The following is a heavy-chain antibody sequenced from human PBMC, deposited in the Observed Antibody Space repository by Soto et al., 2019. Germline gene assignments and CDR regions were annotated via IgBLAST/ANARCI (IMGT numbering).Heavy chain of an antibody. CDR1: GGSISSSSYY. J-gene: IGHJ6*03. D-gene: IGHD3-10*01. V-gene: IGHV4-39*01. CDR3: ARHSPASGYYYMDV. CDR2: IYYSGST. Sequence: PSETLSLTCTVSGGSISSSSYYWGWIRQPPGKGLEWIGSIYYSGSTYYNPSLESRVTISVDTSKNQFSLKLSSVTAADTAVYYCARHSPASGYYYMDVWGKGTTVTVSS.